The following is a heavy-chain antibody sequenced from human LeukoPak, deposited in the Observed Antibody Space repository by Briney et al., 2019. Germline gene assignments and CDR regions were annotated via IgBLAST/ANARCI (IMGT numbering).Heavy chain of an antibody. D-gene: IGHD3-22*01. CDR2: ISDSGGST. Sequence: GGSLRLPCTGSGFPFSNYAVTWARQAPGKGLEWVSGISDSGGSTYYADSVRGRFNIYRDNSKNTLYLQMNSLRAEDTAIYYCAKGQTYFFDSSGQYYFDYWGQGTLVTVSS. V-gene: IGHV3-23*01. CDR3: AKGQTYFFDSSGQYYFDY. J-gene: IGHJ4*02. CDR1: GFPFSNYA.